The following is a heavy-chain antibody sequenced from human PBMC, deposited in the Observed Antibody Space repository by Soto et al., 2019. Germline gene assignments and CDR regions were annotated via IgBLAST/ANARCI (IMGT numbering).Heavy chain of an antibody. CDR3: AKVIGYCSSIRCSDAFYF. CDR2: ISYDGSNK. CDR1: GFTFSISG. J-gene: IGHJ3*01. D-gene: IGHD2-2*01. V-gene: IGHV3-30*18. Sequence: GGSLRLSCAASGFTFSISGMHWVRQAPGEGLEWVTVISYDGSNKYYVDSVKGRFTISRDNSKNTLYLQMNSLRAEDTAVYHCAKVIGYCSSIRCSDAFYFWGQGTMVTVSS.